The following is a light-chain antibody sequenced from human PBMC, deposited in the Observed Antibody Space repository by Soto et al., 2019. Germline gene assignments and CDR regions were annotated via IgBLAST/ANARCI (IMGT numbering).Light chain of an antibody. V-gene: IGKV2-30*01. Sequence: DVVMTQSPLSLPVILGQPASISCRSSESLVYRDGNTFLTWFQQRPGQSPRRLIYKISNRDSGVPDRFNGSGSGTDFTLKISRVEAEDAGVYYCMQGRHWPYTFGQGTRVEIK. CDR2: KIS. CDR1: ESLVYRDGNTF. CDR3: MQGRHWPYT. J-gene: IGKJ2*01.